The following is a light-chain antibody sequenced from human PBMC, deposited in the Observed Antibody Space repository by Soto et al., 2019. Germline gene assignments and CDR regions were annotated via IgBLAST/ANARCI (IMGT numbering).Light chain of an antibody. J-gene: IGKJ2*01. CDR3: MQALQTPPT. V-gene: IGKV2-28*01. CDR1: QSLLHSNGYNY. CDR2: LGS. Sequence: DIVMTQSPLSLPVTPGEPASISCRSSQSLLHSNGYNYLDWYLQKPGQSPQLLIYLGSNRASGVADRFSGSGSGTDCTLKISRVEAEDVGVYYCMQALQTPPTFGQGTKLEIK.